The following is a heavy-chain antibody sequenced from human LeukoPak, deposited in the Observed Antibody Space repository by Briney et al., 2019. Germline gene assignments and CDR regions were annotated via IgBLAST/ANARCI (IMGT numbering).Heavy chain of an antibody. V-gene: IGHV4-61*01. Sequence: PSETLSLTCTVSGGSVSSGSYYWSWIRQPPGRGLEWIGYIYYSGSTNYNPSLKSRVTISVDTSKNQFSLKLSSVTAADTAVYYCARDSTEHDYGGNGGADYWGQGTLVTVSS. CDR2: IYYSGST. J-gene: IGHJ4*02. CDR3: ARDSTEHDYGGNGGADY. D-gene: IGHD4-23*01. CDR1: GGSVSSGSYY.